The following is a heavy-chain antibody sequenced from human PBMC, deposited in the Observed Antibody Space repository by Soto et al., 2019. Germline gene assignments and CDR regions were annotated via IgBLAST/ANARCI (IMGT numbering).Heavy chain of an antibody. V-gene: IGHV6-1*01. CDR2: TYYRSKWYN. CDR1: GESVSSNTAG. Sequence: SQTLSLTCAISGESVSSNTAGWNWIRQSPSRGLEWLGRTYYRSKWYNDYAVSLKSRITINPDTSKNQYSLQLRSVTPDDTAVNFCAGDNGFDLGYWGQGTLVTVSS. J-gene: IGHJ4*02. CDR3: AGDNGFDLGY. D-gene: IGHD5-12*01.